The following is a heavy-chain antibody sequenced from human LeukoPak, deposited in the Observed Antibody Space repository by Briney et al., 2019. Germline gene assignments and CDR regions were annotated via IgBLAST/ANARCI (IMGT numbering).Heavy chain of an antibody. CDR3: ANDLGWIQLNLG. Sequence: GGSLRLSCAASGFTFSSYALNWVRQAPGKGLEWVSAISGSGVSTYYADYVKGRFTISRDNSKNTLYLQMNSLRAEDTAIYYCANDLGWIQLNLGRGQGTLVTVSS. D-gene: IGHD5-18*01. CDR1: GFTFSSYA. J-gene: IGHJ4*02. CDR2: ISGSGVST. V-gene: IGHV3-23*01.